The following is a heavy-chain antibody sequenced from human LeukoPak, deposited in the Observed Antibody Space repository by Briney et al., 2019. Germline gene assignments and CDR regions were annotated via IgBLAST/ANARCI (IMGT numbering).Heavy chain of an antibody. J-gene: IGHJ6*03. CDR3: ARVEVLTGYLGDYMDV. CDR1: GGSFSGYY. CDR2: INRSGST. Sequence: SETLSLTCAVYGGSFSGYYWSWIRQPPGKGLEWIGEINRSGSTNYNPSLKSRVTISVDTSKNQLSLKLSSVTAADTAVYYCARVEVLTGYLGDYMDVWGKGTTVTVSS. D-gene: IGHD3-9*01. V-gene: IGHV4-34*01.